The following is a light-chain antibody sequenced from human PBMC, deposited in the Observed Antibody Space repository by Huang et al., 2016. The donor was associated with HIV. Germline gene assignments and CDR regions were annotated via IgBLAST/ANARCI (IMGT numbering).Light chain of an antibody. CDR1: QSVSRN. V-gene: IGKV3-15*01. Sequence: EIVMTQSPATLSVSPGERATLSCRASQSVSRNLAWYQQKPGQVPRLLIYGASTRATGIPARFSGSGSGTEFTLTISSLQSEDFAVYYCQHYNNWPYSFGQGTKLEI. CDR2: GAS. CDR3: QHYNNWPYS. J-gene: IGKJ2*03.